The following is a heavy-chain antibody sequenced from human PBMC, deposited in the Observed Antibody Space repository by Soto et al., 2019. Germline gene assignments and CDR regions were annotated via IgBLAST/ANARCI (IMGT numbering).Heavy chain of an antibody. V-gene: IGHV3-30*18. J-gene: IGHJ6*02. Sequence: PGGSLRLSCAASGFTFSSYGMHWVRQAPGKGLEWVAVISYDGSNKYYADSVKGRFTISRDNSKNTLYLQMNSLRAEDTAVYYCAKDQYLGIAVAGDTIYGMDVWGQGTTVTVSS. CDR2: ISYDGSNK. D-gene: IGHD6-19*01. CDR3: AKDQYLGIAVAGDTIYGMDV. CDR1: GFTFSSYG.